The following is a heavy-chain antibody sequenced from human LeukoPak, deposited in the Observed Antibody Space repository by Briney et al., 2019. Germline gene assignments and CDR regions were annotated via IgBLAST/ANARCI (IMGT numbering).Heavy chain of an antibody. J-gene: IGHJ4*02. CDR3: ARKPDTIAAAGFDY. D-gene: IGHD6-13*01. V-gene: IGHV4-59*01. CDR2: IYYSGST. Sequence: SETLSLTCTVSGGSISSYYWSWIRQPPGKGLEWIGYIYYSGSTNYNPSLKSRVTISVDTSKNQFSLKLSSVTAAGTAVYYCARKPDTIAAAGFDYWGQGPLVTVSS. CDR1: GGSISSYY.